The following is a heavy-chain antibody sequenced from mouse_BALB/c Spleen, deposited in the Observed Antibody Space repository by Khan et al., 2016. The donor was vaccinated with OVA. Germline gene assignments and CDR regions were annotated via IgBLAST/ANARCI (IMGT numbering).Heavy chain of an antibody. CDR2: ISYSDST. CDR1: GDSITSGY. V-gene: IGHV3-8*02. Sequence: EVQLQESGPSLVKPSQTLSLTCSVTGDSITSGYWNWIRRFPGNKLEYRGYISYSDSTFDNPSLKSRISITRDTSKNQYYLQLNSVTTEDTATYYCARWNYRYDGYFDYWGQGTTLTVSS. D-gene: IGHD2-14*01. CDR3: ARWNYRYDGYFDY. J-gene: IGHJ2*01.